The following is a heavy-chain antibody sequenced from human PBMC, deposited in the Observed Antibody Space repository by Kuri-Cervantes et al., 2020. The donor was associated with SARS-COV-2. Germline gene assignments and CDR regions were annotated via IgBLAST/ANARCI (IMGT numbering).Heavy chain of an antibody. CDR2: IRYDGSNK. Sequence: GESLKISCAASVFTFSSYGMHWVRQAPGKGLEWVAFIRYDGSNKYYADSVKGRFTISRDNSKSTLYLQMNSLRAEDTAVYYCAKDAEQWLVPERNWFDPWGQGTLVTVSS. CDR3: AKDAEQWLVPERNWFDP. D-gene: IGHD6-19*01. V-gene: IGHV3-30*02. CDR1: VFTFSSYG. J-gene: IGHJ5*02.